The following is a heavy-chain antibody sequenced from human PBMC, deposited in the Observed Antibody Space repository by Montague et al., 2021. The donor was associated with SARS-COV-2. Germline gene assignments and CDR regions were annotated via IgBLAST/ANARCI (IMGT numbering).Heavy chain of an antibody. V-gene: IGHV3-74*01. D-gene: IGHD3-10*01. CDR2: DNYGSTT. J-gene: IGHJ6*03. CDR3: ARDIAGDASYYMDV. CDR1: GFTLSGSW. Sequence: SRSLSFSASGFTLSGSWMHWVRQAPGKGLVWVSDNYGSTTNYAASVKGRFTISRDNAKNTVYLQMNSLRAEDTAVYYCARDIAGDASYYMDVWGRGTTVTVSS.